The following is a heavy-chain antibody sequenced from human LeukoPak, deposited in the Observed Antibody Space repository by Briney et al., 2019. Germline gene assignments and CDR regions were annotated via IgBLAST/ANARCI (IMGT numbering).Heavy chain of an antibody. CDR2: IYYSGST. V-gene: IGHV4-59*01. Sequence: SETLSLTCTVSGGSISSYYWSWIRQPPGKGLEWIGYIYYSGSTNYNPSLKSRVTIPVDTSKNQFSLKLSSVTAADTAVYYCARDHDCSGGSCYYFDYWGQGTLVTVSS. D-gene: IGHD2-15*01. CDR1: GGSISSYY. J-gene: IGHJ4*02. CDR3: ARDHDCSGGSCYYFDY.